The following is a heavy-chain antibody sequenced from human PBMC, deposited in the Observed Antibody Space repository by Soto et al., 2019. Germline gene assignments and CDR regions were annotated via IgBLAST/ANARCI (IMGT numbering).Heavy chain of an antibody. CDR1: GFTFSSDG. CDR3: ARGEHTAPHYYYGMDV. CDR2: IWYDGSNK. Sequence: GGSLRLSCAASGFTFSSDGMHWVRQAPGKGLEWVAVIWYDGSNKYYADSVKGRFTISRDNSKNTLYLQMNSLRAEDTAVYYCARGEHTAPHYYYGMDVWGQGTTVTVSS. D-gene: IGHD5-18*01. V-gene: IGHV3-33*01. J-gene: IGHJ6*02.